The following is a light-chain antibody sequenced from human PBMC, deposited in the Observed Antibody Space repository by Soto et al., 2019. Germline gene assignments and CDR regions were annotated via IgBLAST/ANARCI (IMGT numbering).Light chain of an antibody. Sequence: DIQMTQSPSTLSASVGDGVTITCRASQSISSWLAWYQQKPGKAPKLLIYKASSLEIGVPSRFSGSGSGTEFTLTISSLQPDYFATYYCQQYNSYSTFGQGTKVEIK. V-gene: IGKV1-5*03. CDR1: QSISSW. CDR3: QQYNSYST. J-gene: IGKJ1*01. CDR2: KAS.